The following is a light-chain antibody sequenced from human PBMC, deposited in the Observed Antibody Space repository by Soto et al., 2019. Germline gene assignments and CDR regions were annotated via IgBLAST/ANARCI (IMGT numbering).Light chain of an antibody. J-gene: IGKJ2*01. CDR1: QSVSSD. CDR3: QHYNNWPPYT. V-gene: IGKV3-15*01. CDR2: SAS. Sequence: EIVMTQSPATLSVSPGERATLSCRTSQSVSSDLAWYQQKPGQAPRLLIYSASTRATGIPARFSGSGSGTEFTLTISSLQSEDFALYYCQHYNNWPPYTFGQGTKVDIK.